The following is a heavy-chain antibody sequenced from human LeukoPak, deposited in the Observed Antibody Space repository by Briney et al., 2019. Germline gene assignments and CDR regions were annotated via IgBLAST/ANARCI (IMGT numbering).Heavy chain of an antibody. CDR2: INPSGGST. CDR1: GYTFTSYG. J-gene: IGHJ5*02. Sequence: ASVKVSCKASGYTFTSYGISWVRQAPGQGLEWMGIINPSGGSTSYAQKFQGRVTMTRDTSTSTVYMELSSLRSEDTAVYYCAREREDYYDSSGPSWFDPWGQGTLVTVSS. D-gene: IGHD3-22*01. CDR3: AREREDYYDSSGPSWFDP. V-gene: IGHV1-46*01.